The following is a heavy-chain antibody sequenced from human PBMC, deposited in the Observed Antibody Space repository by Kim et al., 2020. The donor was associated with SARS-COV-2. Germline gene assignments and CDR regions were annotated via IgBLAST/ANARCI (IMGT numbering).Heavy chain of an antibody. J-gene: IGHJ4*02. CDR3: ARGGTSNARGYFDY. Sequence: TPSLKSRVTISVATSKNQFSLKLSSVTAADTAVYYCARGGTSNARGYFDYWGQGTLVTVSS. V-gene: IGHV4-34*01. D-gene: IGHD2-2*01.